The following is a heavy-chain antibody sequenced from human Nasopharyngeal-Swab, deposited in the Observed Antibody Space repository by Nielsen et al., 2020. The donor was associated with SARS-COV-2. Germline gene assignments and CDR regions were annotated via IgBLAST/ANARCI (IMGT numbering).Heavy chain of an antibody. CDR3: ARDGIRKWNSAYAFDL. J-gene: IGHJ3*01. CDR2: ISPDGTGT. V-gene: IGHV3-7*01. Sequence: GESLKISCGASGFVFSNYYMHWARPTPGKGLELVASISPDGTGTTYVDSVKGRFTISRDNAQNSLYLQMNSLGAEVTAMYYCARDGIRKWNSAYAFDLWGQGTMVTVSS. D-gene: IGHD1-7*01. CDR1: GFVFSNYY.